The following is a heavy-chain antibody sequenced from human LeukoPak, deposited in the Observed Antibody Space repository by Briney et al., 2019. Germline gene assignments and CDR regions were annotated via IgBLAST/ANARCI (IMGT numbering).Heavy chain of an antibody. V-gene: IGHV3-33*01. CDR1: GFTFSSYG. CDR2: IWYDGSNK. J-gene: IGHJ6*02. D-gene: IGHD7-27*01. Sequence: GGSLRLSCAASGFTFSSYGMHWVRQAPGKGLEGVAVIWYDGSNKYYADSVKGRFTISRDNSKNTLYLQMNSLRAEDTAVYYCAREYRGTGDLPPYYYYGMDVWGQGTTVTVSS. CDR3: AREYRGTGDLPPYYYYGMDV.